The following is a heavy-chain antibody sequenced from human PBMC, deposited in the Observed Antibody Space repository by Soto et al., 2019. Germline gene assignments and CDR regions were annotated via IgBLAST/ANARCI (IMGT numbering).Heavy chain of an antibody. CDR2: ISGSGGST. CDR1: GFTFSSYA. CDR3: AKDERFTELWAHYYYYYGMDV. V-gene: IGHV3-23*01. D-gene: IGHD5-18*01. J-gene: IGHJ6*02. Sequence: GGSLRLSCAASGFTFSSYAMSWVRQAPGKGLEWVSAISGSGGSTYYADSVKGRFTISRDNSKNTLYLQMNSLRAEDTAVYYCAKDERFTELWAHYYYYYGMDVWGQGTTVTVSS.